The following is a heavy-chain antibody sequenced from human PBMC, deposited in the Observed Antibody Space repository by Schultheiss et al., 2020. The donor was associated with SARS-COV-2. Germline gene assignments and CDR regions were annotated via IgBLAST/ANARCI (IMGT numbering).Heavy chain of an antibody. CDR1: GFTFSSYA. J-gene: IGHJ2*01. V-gene: IGHV3-23*01. Sequence: GGSLRLSCAASGFTFSSYAMSWVRQAPGKGLEWVSGVTGSGGSTYYADSVKGRFTISRDNSKNTLYLQMNSLRAEDTAVYYCAKDGGSNDYWNWYFDLWGRGTLVTVSS. D-gene: IGHD4/OR15-4a*01. CDR2: VTGSGGST. CDR3: AKDGGSNDYWNWYFDL.